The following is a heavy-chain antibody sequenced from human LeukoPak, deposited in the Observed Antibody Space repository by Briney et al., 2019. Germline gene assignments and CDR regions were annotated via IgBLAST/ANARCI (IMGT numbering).Heavy chain of an antibody. V-gene: IGHV1-2*02. Sequence: ASVKVSCKASGYTFTGYYMHWVRQAPGQGLEWMGWINPNSGGTNYAQKFQGRVTMTRDTSISTAYMELSRLRSDDTAVYYCVHPAYYDSSAYIYWGQGTLVTVSS. CDR1: GYTFTGYY. J-gene: IGHJ4*02. CDR2: INPNSGGT. D-gene: IGHD3-22*01. CDR3: VHPAYYDSSAYIY.